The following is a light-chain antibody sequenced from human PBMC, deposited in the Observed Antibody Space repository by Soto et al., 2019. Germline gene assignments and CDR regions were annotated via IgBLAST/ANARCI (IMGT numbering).Light chain of an antibody. V-gene: IGKV1-17*01. J-gene: IGKJ3*01. CDR2: AAS. Sequence: DIPMTQSPSSLSASVGDRVTITCRASQGMRNELGRYQQKPGKAPKRLIYAASSLQSRVPSRFSGSGSGTEFTLTISSLQPEDFAPYYCLQHNSYPRTFGPGTKVDIK. CDR3: LQHNSYPRT. CDR1: QGMRNE.